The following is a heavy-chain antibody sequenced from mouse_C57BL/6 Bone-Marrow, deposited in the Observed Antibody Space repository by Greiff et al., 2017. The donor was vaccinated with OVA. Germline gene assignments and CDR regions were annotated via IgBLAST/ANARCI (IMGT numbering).Heavy chain of an antibody. V-gene: IGHV5-6*01. CDR2: ISSGGSYT. J-gene: IGHJ3*01. Sequence: EMQLQESGGDLVKPGGSLKLSCAASGFTFSSYGMSWVRQTPDKRLEWVATISSGGSYTYYPDSVKGRFTISRDNAKNTLYLQMSSLKSEDTAMYYCARLPAWFAYWGQGTLVTVSA. CDR1: GFTFSSYG. CDR3: ARLPAWFAY.